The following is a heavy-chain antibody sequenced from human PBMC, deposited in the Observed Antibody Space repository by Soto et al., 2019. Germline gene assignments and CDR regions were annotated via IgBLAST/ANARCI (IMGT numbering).Heavy chain of an antibody. CDR3: ARAAYSTVTTLGPWFDP. J-gene: IGHJ5*02. D-gene: IGHD4-4*01. CDR2: INPNSGGT. V-gene: IGHV1-2*02. CDR1: GYTFTGYY. Sequence: QVQLVQSGAEVKKPGASVKVSCKASGYTFTGYYMHWVRQAPRQELEWMGWINPNSGGTNYAQKFQGRVTMTRDTSISTAYMELSRLRSDDTAVYYCARAAYSTVTTLGPWFDPWGQGTLVTVSS.